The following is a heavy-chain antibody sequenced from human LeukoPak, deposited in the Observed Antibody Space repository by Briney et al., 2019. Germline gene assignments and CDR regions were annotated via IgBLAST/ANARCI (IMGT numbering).Heavy chain of an antibody. CDR1: GYTFTSYD. CDR2: MNPNSGNT. J-gene: IGHJ4*02. V-gene: IGHV1-8*01. Sequence: ASVKVSCKASGYTFTSYDINWVRQATGQGLGWMGWMNPNSGNTGYAQKFQGRVTMTRNTSISTAYMELSSLRSEDTAVYYCARKALRYFDWLFFDYWGQGTLVTVSS. CDR3: ARKALRYFDWLFFDY. D-gene: IGHD3-9*01.